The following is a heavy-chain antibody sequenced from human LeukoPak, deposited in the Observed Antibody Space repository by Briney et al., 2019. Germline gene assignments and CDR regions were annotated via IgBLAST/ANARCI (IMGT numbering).Heavy chain of an antibody. CDR3: ARDLIPDSSGSSPFDP. D-gene: IGHD3-22*01. Sequence: ASVKVSCKASGYTFTSYGISWVRQAPGQGLEWMGWISAYNGNTNYAQKLQGRVTITTDTSTSTAYMELRSLRSDDTAVYYCARDLIPDSSGSSPFDPWGQGTLVTVSS. CDR2: ISAYNGNT. CDR1: GYTFTSYG. V-gene: IGHV1-18*01. J-gene: IGHJ5*02.